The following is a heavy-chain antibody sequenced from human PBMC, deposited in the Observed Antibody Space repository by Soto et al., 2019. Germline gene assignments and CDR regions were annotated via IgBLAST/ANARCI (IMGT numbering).Heavy chain of an antibody. D-gene: IGHD3-3*01. Sequence: GGSLRLSCAASGFTFSSYAMSGVRQAPGKGLEWVSAISGSGGSTYYADSVKGRFTISRDNSKNTLYLQMNSLRAEDTAVYYCAKSSVPLLEWLRQFDYWGQGTLVTVSS. CDR2: ISGSGGST. CDR1: GFTFSSYA. J-gene: IGHJ4*02. CDR3: AKSSVPLLEWLRQFDY. V-gene: IGHV3-23*01.